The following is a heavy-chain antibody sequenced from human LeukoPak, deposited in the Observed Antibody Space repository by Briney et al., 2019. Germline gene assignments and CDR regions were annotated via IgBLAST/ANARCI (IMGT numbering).Heavy chain of an antibody. V-gene: IGHV4-4*07. CDR1: GASLNSYY. CDR3: AREGRYGDYEGY. CDR2: IYSGGST. Sequence: SETLSLTCTVSGASLNSYYWSWIRQPAGKGLEWIGRIYSGGSTNYNPSLKSRVTLSVDTSKNQFSLRPSSLAVADTAVYYCAREGRYGDYEGYWGQGTLVTVSS. D-gene: IGHD4-17*01. J-gene: IGHJ4*02.